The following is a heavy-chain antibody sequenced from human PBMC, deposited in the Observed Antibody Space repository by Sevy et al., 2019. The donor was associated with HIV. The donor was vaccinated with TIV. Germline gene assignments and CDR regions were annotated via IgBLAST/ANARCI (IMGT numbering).Heavy chain of an antibody. CDR3: AKDVIAVVGDAFDV. CDR1: GFPFSSYA. J-gene: IGHJ3*01. CDR2: TGGRGGAT. D-gene: IGHD2-15*01. Sequence: GGSLRLSCAASGFPFSSYAMNWVRQGPGKGLEWVSATGGRGGATYYADSVKGRFTISRDNSKNTLYLQMDSLRAEDTAVYYCAKDVIAVVGDAFDVWGQGTMVTVSS. V-gene: IGHV3-23*01.